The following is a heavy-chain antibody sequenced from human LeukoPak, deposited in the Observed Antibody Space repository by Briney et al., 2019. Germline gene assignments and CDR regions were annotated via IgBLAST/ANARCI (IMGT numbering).Heavy chain of an antibody. CDR3: AKACSSGYYYAFDY. CDR1: GFTFDDYA. CDR2: ISWNSGSI. V-gene: IGHV3-9*01. Sequence: GGSLRLSCAASGFTFDDYAMHWVRQAPGKGLEWVSGISWNSGSIGYADSVKGRFTISRDNAKNSLYLQMNSLRAEDTALYYCAKACSSGYYYAFDYWGQGTLVTVSS. J-gene: IGHJ4*02. D-gene: IGHD3-22*01.